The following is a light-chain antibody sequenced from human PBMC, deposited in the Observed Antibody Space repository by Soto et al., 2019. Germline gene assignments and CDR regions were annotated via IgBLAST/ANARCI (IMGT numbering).Light chain of an antibody. CDR3: HQYATSPQT. V-gene: IGKV3-20*01. CDR1: QSVPKNY. CDR2: GPS. J-gene: IGKJ1*01. Sequence: EIVLTQSPGTLSLSPGERATISCRASQSVPKNYLAWYQHKPGQAPRLLIYGPSSSATGIPDRFSRSGAGTDFTLSISRLEPEDFAVYYCHQYATSPQTVGQGTKVEIK.